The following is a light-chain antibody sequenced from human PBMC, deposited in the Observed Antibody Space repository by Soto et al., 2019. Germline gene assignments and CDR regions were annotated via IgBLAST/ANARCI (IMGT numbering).Light chain of an antibody. J-gene: IGKJ5*01. Sequence: VWTQSPGTLSMSPGERATLSCRSSQSFSSDYLAWYQQKPGQPPRLLIYGASSRATGSPDRFSGSGSGTDFTLTISSLEPEDFAVYYCQQRSNWITFGQGTRLEI. CDR3: QQRSNWIT. CDR1: QSFSSDY. V-gene: IGKV3D-20*02. CDR2: GAS.